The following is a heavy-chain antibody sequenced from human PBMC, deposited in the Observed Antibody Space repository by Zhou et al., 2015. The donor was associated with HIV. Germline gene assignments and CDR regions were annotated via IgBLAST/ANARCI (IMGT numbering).Heavy chain of an antibody. J-gene: IGHJ4*02. D-gene: IGHD2-21*02. CDR2: ISPYNGNV. V-gene: IGHV1-18*04. CDR1: GYTFVTHT. CDR3: ARGEPLIMVTSIIDY. Sequence: QVQLVQSGPEVKKPGASVEVSCKASGYTFVTHTIHWVRQAPGQGLEWMGWISPYNGNVNYAQKFRARVIMTTDTPTATGYMELRGLDSDDTAVYYCARGEPLIMVTSIIDYWGQGTLVTVSS.